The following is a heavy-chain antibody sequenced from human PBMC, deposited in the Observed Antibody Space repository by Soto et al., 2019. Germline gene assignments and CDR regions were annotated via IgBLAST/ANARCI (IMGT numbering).Heavy chain of an antibody. D-gene: IGHD3-10*01. J-gene: IGHJ3*02. Sequence: QVQLQESGPGLVKPSQTLSLTCTVSGGSISSGGYYWSRIRQHPGKGLEWIGNIYYSGSTYYNPSLKSQVTISVDTSKNQFSLKLSSVTAADTAVYYCARVGSYHSTAFDIWGQGTMVTVSS. CDR2: IYYSGST. CDR1: GGSISSGGYY. V-gene: IGHV4-31*01. CDR3: ARVGSYHSTAFDI.